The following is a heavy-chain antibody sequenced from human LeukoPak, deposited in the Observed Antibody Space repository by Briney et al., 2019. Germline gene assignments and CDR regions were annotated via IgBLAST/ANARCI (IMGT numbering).Heavy chain of an antibody. J-gene: IGHJ4*02. CDR3: ARDPVATSDY. Sequence: GGSLRLSCAASGFTSSSYWMSWVRQAPGKGLEWVANIKQDGSEKYYVDSVKGRFTISRDNAKNSLYLQMNSLRAEDTAVYYCARDPVATSDYWGQGTLVTVSS. CDR1: GFTSSSYW. D-gene: IGHD2-21*02. CDR2: IKQDGSEK. V-gene: IGHV3-7*01.